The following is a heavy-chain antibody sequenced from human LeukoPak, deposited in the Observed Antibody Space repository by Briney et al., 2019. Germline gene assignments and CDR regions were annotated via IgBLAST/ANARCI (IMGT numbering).Heavy chain of an antibody. CDR3: ARSRFTMVRGHKNWFDP. Sequence: ASVKVSCKASGYTFTGYYMHWVRQAPGQGLEWMGWINPNSGGTNYAQRFQGRVTMTRDTSISTAYMELGRLRSDDTAVYYCARSRFTMVRGHKNWFDPWGQGTLVTVSS. D-gene: IGHD3-10*01. V-gene: IGHV1-2*02. CDR2: INPNSGGT. J-gene: IGHJ5*02. CDR1: GYTFTGYY.